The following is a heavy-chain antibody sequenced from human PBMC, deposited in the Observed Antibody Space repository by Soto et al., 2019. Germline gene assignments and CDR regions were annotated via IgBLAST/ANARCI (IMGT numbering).Heavy chain of an antibody. CDR2: IIPIFRTP. V-gene: IGHV1-69*01. D-gene: IGHD5-12*01. J-gene: IGHJ5*02. CDR1: GVTFSSFA. CDR3: ERSTGSGFRPAKHRFNWFDP. Sequence: QVQLVQSGAEVKQPGSSVKVSCQASGVTFSSFAISWVRQAPGQGLEWMGGIIPIFRTPNYAQNFQGRVTNTAEESTNSVYTDLSRLRSEDTAVYYCERSTGSGFRPAKHRFNWFDPGGQGTLVTVSS.